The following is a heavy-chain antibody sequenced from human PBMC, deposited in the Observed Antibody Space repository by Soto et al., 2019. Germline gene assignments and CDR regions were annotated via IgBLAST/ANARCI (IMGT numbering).Heavy chain of an antibody. D-gene: IGHD2-15*01. CDR2: IDPIDSYT. CDR3: ARLGCSGGSCSYYYYYGMDV. J-gene: IGHJ6*02. V-gene: IGHV5-10-1*01. Sequence: GESLKISCKGSGYSFTSYWISWVRQMPGKGLEWMGRIDPIDSYTNYSPSFQGHVTISADKSISTAYLQWSSLKASDTAMYYCARLGCSGGSCSYYYYYGMDVWGQGTTVTVSS. CDR1: GYSFTSYW.